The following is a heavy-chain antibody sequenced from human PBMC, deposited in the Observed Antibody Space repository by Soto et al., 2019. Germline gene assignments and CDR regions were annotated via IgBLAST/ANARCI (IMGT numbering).Heavy chain of an antibody. Sequence: SETLSLTCSVSGFAISRGYYWSWVRQPPGKGLEWIGSIYPSVSSYHNPSLATRLRLSIDTSKNQFTLNLTSVTAADTALYFCAREKVGTTFFDNWGQGVQVTVSS. J-gene: IGHJ4*02. CDR2: IYPSVSS. V-gene: IGHV4-38-2*02. CDR1: GFAISRGYY. D-gene: IGHD1-1*01. CDR3: AREKVGTTFFDN.